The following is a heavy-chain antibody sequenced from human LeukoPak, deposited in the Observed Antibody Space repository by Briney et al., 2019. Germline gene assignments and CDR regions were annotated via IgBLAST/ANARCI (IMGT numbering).Heavy chain of an antibody. Sequence: SETLSLTCAVYGGSFSGYYWSWIRQPPGEGLEWIGEINHSGSTNYSPSLKSRVTISVDTSKNQFSLKLSSVTAADTAVYYCARWEYCSGGSCHPYWGQGTLVTVSS. CDR1: GGSFSGYY. CDR2: INHSGST. V-gene: IGHV4-34*01. J-gene: IGHJ4*02. D-gene: IGHD2-15*01. CDR3: ARWEYCSGGSCHPY.